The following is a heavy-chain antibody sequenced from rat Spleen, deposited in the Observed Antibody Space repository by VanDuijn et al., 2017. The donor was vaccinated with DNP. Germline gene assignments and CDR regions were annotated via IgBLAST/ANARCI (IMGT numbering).Heavy chain of an antibody. J-gene: IGHJ4*01. Sequence: EVQLVESGGGLVQPGRSLKLSCAASGFTFSDYSMAWVRQAPKKGLEWVATIVYDGSGTYYGNSVTGRFTISRDNAKTTLYLQMDSLRSEDTAPYYCSTHGSISTISTGAMDVWGQGTSVTVSS. D-gene: IGHD1-2*01. V-gene: IGHV5S10*01. CDR1: GFTFSDYS. CDR3: STHGSISTISTGAMDV. CDR2: IVYDGSGT.